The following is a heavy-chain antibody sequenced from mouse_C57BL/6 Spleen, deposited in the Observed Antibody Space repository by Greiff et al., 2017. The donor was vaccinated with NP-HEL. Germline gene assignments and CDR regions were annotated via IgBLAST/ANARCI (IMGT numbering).Heavy chain of an antibody. V-gene: IGHV1-82*01. CDR1: GYAFSSSW. Sequence: VQLQQSGPELVKPGASVKISCKASGYAFSSSWMNWVKQRPGKVLEWIGRIYPGDGDTNYNGKFKGKATLTADKSSSTAYMHLSSLTSEDSAVYFCAREEVYYYGAMDYWGQGTSVTVSS. CDR3: AREEVYYYGAMDY. CDR2: IYPGDGDT. D-gene: IGHD1-1*01. J-gene: IGHJ4*01.